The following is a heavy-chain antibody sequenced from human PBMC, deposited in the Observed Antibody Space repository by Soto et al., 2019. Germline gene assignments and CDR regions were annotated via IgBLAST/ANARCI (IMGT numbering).Heavy chain of an antibody. V-gene: IGHV3-23*01. Sequence: GGSLRLSCAASGFTFSSYAMSWVRQAPGKGLEWVSAISGSGGSTYYADSVKGRFTISRDNSKNTLYLQMNSLRAEDTAVYYCAAPTYYDFWSGYSKPMDVWGQGTTVTVSS. CDR1: GFTFSSYA. CDR3: AAPTYYDFWSGYSKPMDV. J-gene: IGHJ6*02. CDR2: ISGSGGST. D-gene: IGHD3-3*01.